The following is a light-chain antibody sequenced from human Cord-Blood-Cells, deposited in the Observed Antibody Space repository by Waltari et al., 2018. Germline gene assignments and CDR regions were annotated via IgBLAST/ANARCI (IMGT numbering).Light chain of an antibody. V-gene: IGLV2-8*01. CDR1: HSATGGYNY. J-gene: IGLJ2*01. Sequence: APPQPPSPSGSPGQAVTIPCPGTHSATGGYNYFSWYQQHPGKAPKLMIYEVSKRPPGVPDRFSGSESGNTASLTVSGLQAEDEADYYCSSYAGSNNVVFGGGTKLTVL. CDR3: SSYAGSNNVV. CDR2: EVS.